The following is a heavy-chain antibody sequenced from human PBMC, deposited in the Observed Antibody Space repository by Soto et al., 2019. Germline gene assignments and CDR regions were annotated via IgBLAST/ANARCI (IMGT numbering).Heavy chain of an antibody. D-gene: IGHD6-13*01. CDR3: ARDFGRSSRHTYFDY. CDR1: GYTFTGYY. V-gene: IGHV1-2*04. J-gene: IGHJ4*02. Sequence: ASVKVSFKASGYTFTGYYMHWVRQAPGQGLEWMGWINPNSGGTNYAQKFQGWVTMTRDTSISTAYMELSRLRSDDTAVYYCARDFGRSSRHTYFDYWGQGTLVTVSS. CDR2: INPNSGGT.